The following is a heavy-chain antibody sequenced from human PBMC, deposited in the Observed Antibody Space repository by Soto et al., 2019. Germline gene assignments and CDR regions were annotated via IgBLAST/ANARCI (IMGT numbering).Heavy chain of an antibody. Sequence: QITLKESGPTLVKPTQTLTLTCTFSGFSLSSTAVGVNWIRQPPGKALEWLALIYWDDDKQYSPSLKSRLTITKDTSNNQVVLTMTNMDPVDTATYYCAHGSGWLSDYWGQGTRVTVSS. J-gene: IGHJ4*02. CDR2: IYWDDDK. CDR1: GFSLSSTAVG. V-gene: IGHV2-5*02. CDR3: AHGSGWLSDY. D-gene: IGHD6-19*01.